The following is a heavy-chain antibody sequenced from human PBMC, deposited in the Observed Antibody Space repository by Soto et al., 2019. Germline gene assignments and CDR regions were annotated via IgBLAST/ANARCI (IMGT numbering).Heavy chain of an antibody. CDR1: GGSISSYY. CDR3: ARHPRVAFDY. CDR2: IYYSGST. D-gene: IGHD2-15*01. Sequence: PSETLSLTCTVSGGSISSYYWSWIRQPPGKGLEWIGYIYYSGSTNYNPSLKSRVTISVDTSKNQFSLKLSSVTAADTAVYYCARHPRVAFDYWGQGTLVTVSS. V-gene: IGHV4-59*08. J-gene: IGHJ4*02.